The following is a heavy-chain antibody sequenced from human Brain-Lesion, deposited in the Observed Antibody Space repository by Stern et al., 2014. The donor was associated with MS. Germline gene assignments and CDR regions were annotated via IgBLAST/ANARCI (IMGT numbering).Heavy chain of an antibody. CDR2: INYRRNP. V-gene: IGHV4-59*01. Sequence: MQLVESGPGLVKPSETLSLTCTVSYDSISSYYWTWLRQPPGKGLEWIGYINYRRNPNYNPALKSRVTISVDTSKNQFSLKLTSVTAADTAVYYCVRAFSDYHDSTPGYWGQGTLVTVSS. J-gene: IGHJ4*02. D-gene: IGHD3-22*01. CDR1: YDSISSYY. CDR3: VRAFSDYHDSTPGY.